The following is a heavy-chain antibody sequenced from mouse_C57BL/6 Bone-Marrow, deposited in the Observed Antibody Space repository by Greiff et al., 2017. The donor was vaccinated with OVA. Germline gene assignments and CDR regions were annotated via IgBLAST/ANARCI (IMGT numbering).Heavy chain of an antibody. J-gene: IGHJ4*01. V-gene: IGHV2-2*01. CDR3: ARDYDGYYRYYAMDY. CDR1: GFSLTSYG. CDR2: IWSGGST. Sequence: QVQLKESGPGLVQPSQSLSITCTVSGFSLTSYGVHWVRQSPGTGLEWLGVIWSGGSTDYNAAFISRLSISKDNSKSQVFFKMNSLQADDTAIYYCARDYDGYYRYYAMDYWGQGTSVTVSS. D-gene: IGHD2-3*01.